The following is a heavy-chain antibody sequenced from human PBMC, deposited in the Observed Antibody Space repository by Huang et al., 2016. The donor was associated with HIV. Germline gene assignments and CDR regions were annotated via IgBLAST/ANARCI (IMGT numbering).Heavy chain of an antibody. V-gene: IGHV4-34*01. CDR2: INHSGST. Sequence: QVHLQQWGAGLLKPLETLSLTCAVYGGSFNGSYWSWIHQPPGKGLEWIGEINHSGSTNDNPSPKSRVTVSVDTSKNQFALKLRSVTAADTAVYYCARAGRGVISMVRGVINYFDYWGQGTLVTVSS. CDR3: ARAGRGVISMVRGVINYFDY. J-gene: IGHJ4*02. CDR1: GGSFNGSY. D-gene: IGHD3-10*01.